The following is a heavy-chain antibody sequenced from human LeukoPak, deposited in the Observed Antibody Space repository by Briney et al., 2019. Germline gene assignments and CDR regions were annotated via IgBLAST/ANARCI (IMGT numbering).Heavy chain of an antibody. V-gene: IGHV3-48*03. CDR1: GFTFGSYE. CDR2: ISSSGSTI. J-gene: IGHJ4*02. D-gene: IGHD4-17*01. CDR3: ARVNYGDYLPSFDY. Sequence: GGSLRLSCAASGFTFGSYEMNWVRQAPGKGLEWVSYISSSGSTIYYADSVKGRFTISRDNAKNSLYLQMNSLRAEDTAVYYCARVNYGDYLPSFDYWGQGTLVTVSS.